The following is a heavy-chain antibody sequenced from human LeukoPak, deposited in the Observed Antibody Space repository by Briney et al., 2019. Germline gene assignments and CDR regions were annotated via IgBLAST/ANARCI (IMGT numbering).Heavy chain of an antibody. J-gene: IGHJ4*02. CDR2: ISAYNGNT. D-gene: IGHD3-10*01. Sequence: GASVKLSCKASGYTFTSYGISWVRQAPGQGLEWMGWISAYNGNTNYAQKLQGRVTMTTDTSPSTAYMELRSLRANDTAVYYCARDGLYYYGSGSHVDYWGQGTLVTVSS. CDR1: GYTFTSYG. CDR3: ARDGLYYYGSGSHVDY. V-gene: IGHV1-18*01.